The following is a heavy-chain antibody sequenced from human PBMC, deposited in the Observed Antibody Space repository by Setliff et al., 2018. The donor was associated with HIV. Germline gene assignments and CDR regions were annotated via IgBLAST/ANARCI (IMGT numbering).Heavy chain of an antibody. J-gene: IGHJ4*02. Sequence: SETLSLTCTVSGGSITGYFWNWIRQSPGKGLEWIGYIYYNGNTNYNPTLNSRGTISVDTSKNQFSLKLSSVSAADTAVYYCARGHPIVPTGLVSFYFDHWGQGTLVTVSS. CDR1: GGSITGYF. D-gene: IGHD2-2*01. CDR3: ARGHPIVPTGLVSFYFDH. V-gene: IGHV4-59*12. CDR2: IYYNGNT.